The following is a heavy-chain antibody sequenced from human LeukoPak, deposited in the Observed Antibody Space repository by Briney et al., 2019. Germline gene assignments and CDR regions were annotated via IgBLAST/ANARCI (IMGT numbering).Heavy chain of an antibody. CDR1: GGSFSGYY. V-gene: IGHV4-34*01. Sequence: SETLSLTCAVYGGSFSGYYWSWIRQPPGKGLEWIGEINHSGSTNYNPSLKSRVTISVDTSKNQFSLKLSSVTAADTAVYYCARGVGGYSYGYWFVWYFDYWGQGTLVTVSS. D-gene: IGHD5-18*01. CDR2: INHSGST. J-gene: IGHJ4*02. CDR3: ARGVGGYSYGYWFVWYFDY.